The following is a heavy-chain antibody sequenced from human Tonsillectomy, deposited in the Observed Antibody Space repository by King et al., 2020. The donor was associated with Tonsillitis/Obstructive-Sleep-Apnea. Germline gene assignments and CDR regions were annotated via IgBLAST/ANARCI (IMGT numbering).Heavy chain of an antibody. D-gene: IGHD1-1*01. CDR2: IWYYGSIK. J-gene: IGHJ4*02. CDR3: ARGSGGMYYFDY. Sequence: VQLVESGGGVVQPGRSLRLSCAASGFTFSSYGMHWVRQAPGKGLEWVAVIWYYGSIKYYADSVKGRLTISRDNSKNTLYLQMNSLRAEDTAVYYCARGSGGMYYFDYWGQGTLVIVSS. CDR1: GFTFSSYG. V-gene: IGHV3-33*01.